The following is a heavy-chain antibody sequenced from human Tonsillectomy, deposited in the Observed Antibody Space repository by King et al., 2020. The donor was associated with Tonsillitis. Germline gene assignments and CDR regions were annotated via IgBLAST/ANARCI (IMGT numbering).Heavy chain of an antibody. D-gene: IGHD3-10*01. J-gene: IGHJ4*02. CDR2: INSDGDST. V-gene: IGHV3-74*01. CDR3: AKNWGLWF. CDR1: GFTFSGYW. Sequence: VQLVESGGGLVQPGGSLRLSCAASGFTFSGYWMHWVRQAPGKGLVWVSRINSDGDSTDYADFVKGRFTISRDNAKDTLFLQMNSLRAEDTAVYYCAKNWGLWFGGQGTLVTVSS.